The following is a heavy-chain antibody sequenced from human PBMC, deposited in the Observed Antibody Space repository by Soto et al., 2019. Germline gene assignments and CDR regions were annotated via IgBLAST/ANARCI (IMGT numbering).Heavy chain of an antibody. V-gene: IGHV4-59*01. CDR1: GGSISSYY. CDR2: IYYSGST. J-gene: IGHJ6*02. CDR3: ARERVAEGGSYYRYYYYGMDV. Sequence: SETLSLTCTVSGGSISSYYWSWIRQPPGKGLEWIGYIYYSGSTNYNPSLKSRVTISVDTSKNQFSLKLSSVTAADTAVYYCARERVAEGGSYYRYYYYGMDVWGQGTTVTVTS. D-gene: IGHD1-26*01.